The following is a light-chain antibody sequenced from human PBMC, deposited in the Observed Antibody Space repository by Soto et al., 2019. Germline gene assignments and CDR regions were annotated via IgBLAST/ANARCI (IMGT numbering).Light chain of an antibody. J-gene: IGKJ1*01. CDR2: DAS. CDR1: QSVSSSY. CDR3: QQYGSSPST. V-gene: IGKV3D-20*01. Sequence: EIVLTQSPATLSLSPGERATLSCGASQSVSSSYLDWYQQKPGLAPRLLIYDASSRATGIQDRFSGSGSGTDFTLTISRLEPEDFAVYYCQQYGSSPSTFGQGTKGEIK.